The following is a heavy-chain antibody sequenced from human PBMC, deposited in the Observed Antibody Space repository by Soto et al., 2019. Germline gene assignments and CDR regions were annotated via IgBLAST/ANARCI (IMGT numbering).Heavy chain of an antibody. CDR2: INPNSGGT. V-gene: IGHV1-2*04. CDR1: GYTFTGYY. J-gene: IGHJ4*02. D-gene: IGHD3-3*01. Sequence: ASVKVSCKASGYTFTGYYMHWVRQAPGQGLEWMGWINPNSGGTNYAQKFQGWVTMTRDTSISTAYMELSRLRPDATAVWYCAREITIFGVAKIYFDWWGKGTLVTLCS. CDR3: AREITIFGVAKIYFDW.